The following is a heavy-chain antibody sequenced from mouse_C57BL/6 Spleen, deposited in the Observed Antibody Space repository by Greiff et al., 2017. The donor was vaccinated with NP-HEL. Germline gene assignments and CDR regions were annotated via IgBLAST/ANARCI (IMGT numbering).Heavy chain of an antibody. D-gene: IGHD3-1*01. CDR1: GYTFTSYW. Sequence: QVQLQQPGAELVMPGASVKLSCKASGYTFTSYWMHWVKQRPGQGLEWIGEIDPSDSYTNYNQKFKGKSTLTVDKSSSTAYMQLSSLTSEDSAVYYCARKGRDLGDYWGQGTTLTVSS. J-gene: IGHJ2*01. CDR3: ARKGRDLGDY. V-gene: IGHV1-69*01. CDR2: IDPSDSYT.